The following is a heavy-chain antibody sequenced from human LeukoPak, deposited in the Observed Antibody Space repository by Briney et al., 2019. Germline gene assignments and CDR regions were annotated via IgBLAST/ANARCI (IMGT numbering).Heavy chain of an antibody. J-gene: IGHJ6*02. V-gene: IGHV3-53*01. Sequence: GGSLRLSCAVSGFTFTNVWMNWVRQAPGKGLEWVSVIYSGGNTYYADSVRGRFTISRDNSKNTLYLQMNSLRAEDTAVYYCARGGGSGSYYFVGMDVWGQGTTVTVSS. CDR1: GFTFTNVW. CDR3: ARGGGSGSYYFVGMDV. D-gene: IGHD3-10*01. CDR2: IYSGGNT.